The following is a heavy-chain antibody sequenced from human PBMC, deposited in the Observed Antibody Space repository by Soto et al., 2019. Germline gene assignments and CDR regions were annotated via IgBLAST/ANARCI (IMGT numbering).Heavy chain of an antibody. J-gene: IGHJ6*03. CDR1: GGSISSCY. CDR2: ISWNSGSI. CDR3: AKDITYSRNNYMDV. D-gene: IGHD6-13*01. V-gene: IGHV3-9*01. Sequence: LSLTCTVSGGSISSCYWSWIRQPPGKGLEWVSGISWNSGSIGYADSVKGRFTISRDNAKNSLYLQMNSLRAEDTALYYCAKDITYSRNNYMDVWGKGTTVTVSS.